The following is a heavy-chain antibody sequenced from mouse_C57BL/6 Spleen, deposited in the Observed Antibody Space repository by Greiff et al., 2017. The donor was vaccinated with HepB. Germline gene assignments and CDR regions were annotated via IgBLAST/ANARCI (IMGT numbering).Heavy chain of an antibody. Sequence: QVQLKESGAELVRPGASVTLSCKASGYTFTDYEMHWVKQTPVHGLEWIGAIDPETGGTAYNQKFKGKAILTADKSSSTAYMELRSLTSEDSAVYYFTRGGAWAGWGQGTTLTVSS. CDR3: TRGGAWAG. J-gene: IGHJ2*01. V-gene: IGHV1-15*01. CDR2: IDPETGGT. D-gene: IGHD4-1*01. CDR1: GYTFTDYE.